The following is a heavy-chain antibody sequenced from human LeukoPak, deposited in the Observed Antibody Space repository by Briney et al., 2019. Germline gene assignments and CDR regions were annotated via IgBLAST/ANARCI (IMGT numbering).Heavy chain of an antibody. CDR1: GGTFSSYA. Sequence: GASVKVSCKASGGTFSSYAISWERQAPGQGLEWMGGIIPIFGTANYAQKFQGRVTITADESTSTAYMELSSLRSEDTAVYYCARSFYDSSGYYYGLNFDYWGQGTLVTVSS. D-gene: IGHD3-22*01. CDR2: IIPIFGTA. J-gene: IGHJ4*02. CDR3: ARSFYDSSGYYYGLNFDY. V-gene: IGHV1-69*13.